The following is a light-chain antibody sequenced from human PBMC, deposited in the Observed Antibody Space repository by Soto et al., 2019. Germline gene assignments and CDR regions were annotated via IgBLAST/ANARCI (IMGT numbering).Light chain of an antibody. J-gene: IGLJ1*01. CDR2: VVS. CDR3: CSYAGSCTYV. Sequence: QSVLTQPASVSGARGESITISCAGTSRDDGGYNIVSWDQQHPGGASEIMIYVVSKRPSGDSNHLSGSRSSNTASLTIFWLQAEDEADYSCCSYAGSCTYVFGTGPKATVL. V-gene: IGLV2-23*02. CDR1: SRDDGGYNI.